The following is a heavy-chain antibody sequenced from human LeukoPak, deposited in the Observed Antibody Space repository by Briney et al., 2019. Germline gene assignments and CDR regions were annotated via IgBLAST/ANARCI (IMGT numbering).Heavy chain of an antibody. CDR3: ARHPYDILTGPSFDY. CDR2: VGIAGDP. J-gene: IGHJ4*02. V-gene: IGHV3-13*05. D-gene: IGHD3-9*01. CDR1: GFTFSSND. Sequence: GGSLRLSCAASGFTFSSNDMHWVRQATGKGLEWVSAVGIAGDPHYPGSVKGRFTISRDNAKNTLYLQMNSLRAEDTAVYYCARHPYDILTGPSFDYWGQGTLVTVSS.